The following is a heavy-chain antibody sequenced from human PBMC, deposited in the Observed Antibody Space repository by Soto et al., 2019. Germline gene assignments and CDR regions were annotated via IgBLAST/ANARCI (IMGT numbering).Heavy chain of an antibody. CDR3: ARSHLYYDSSGYPDY. Sequence: PGGSLRLSCAASGFTFSSYGMSWVRQAPGKGLEWVSAISGSGGSTYYADSVKGRFTISRDNAKNTLYLQMNSLRAEDTAVYYCARSHLYYDSSGYPDYWGQGTLVTVSS. V-gene: IGHV3-23*01. J-gene: IGHJ4*02. CDR1: GFTFSSYG. CDR2: ISGSGGST. D-gene: IGHD3-22*01.